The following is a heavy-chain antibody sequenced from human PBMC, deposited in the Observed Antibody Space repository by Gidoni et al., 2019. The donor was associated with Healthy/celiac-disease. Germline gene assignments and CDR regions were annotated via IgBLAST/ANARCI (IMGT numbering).Heavy chain of an antibody. V-gene: IGHV4-34*01. J-gene: IGHJ6*03. D-gene: IGHD2-2*01. CDR2: INHSGST. CDR1: GGSFSGYY. Sequence: QVQLQQWGAGLLKPSKTLSLTCAVYGGSFSGYYWSWIRQPPGKGLEWIGEINHSGSTNYNPSLKSRVTISVDTSKNQFSLKLSSVTAADTAVYYCARSVNIVVVPAATYYYYMDVWGKGTTVTVSS. CDR3: ARSVNIVVVPAATYYYYMDV.